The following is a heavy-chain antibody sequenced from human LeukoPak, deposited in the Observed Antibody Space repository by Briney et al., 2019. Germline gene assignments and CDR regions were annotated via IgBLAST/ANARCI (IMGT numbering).Heavy chain of an antibody. CDR1: GFTFDDYA. Sequence: GRSLRLSCAASGFTFDDYAMHWVRQAPGKGLEWVSGISWNSGSIGFADSVKGRFTISRDNAKNSLYLQMNSLRAEDTALYYCAKDIGRGYSSSWSCFDYWGQGTLVTVSS. V-gene: IGHV3-9*01. J-gene: IGHJ4*02. CDR2: ISWNSGSI. D-gene: IGHD6-13*01. CDR3: AKDIGRGYSSSWSCFDY.